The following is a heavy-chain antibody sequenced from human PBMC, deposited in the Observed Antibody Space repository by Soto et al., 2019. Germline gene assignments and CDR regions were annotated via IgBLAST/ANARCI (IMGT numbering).Heavy chain of an antibody. CDR2: IDPSDSYT. CDR3: AIRPYSSSSRGRWNYYYGMDV. V-gene: IGHV5-10-1*01. Sequence: PGESLKISCKGSGYSFTSYWISWVRQMPGKGLEWMGRIDPSDSYTNYSPSFQGHVTISADKSISTAYLQWSSLKASDTAMYYCAIRPYSSSSRGRWNYYYGMDVWGQGTTVTVSS. CDR1: GYSFTSYW. J-gene: IGHJ6*02. D-gene: IGHD6-13*01.